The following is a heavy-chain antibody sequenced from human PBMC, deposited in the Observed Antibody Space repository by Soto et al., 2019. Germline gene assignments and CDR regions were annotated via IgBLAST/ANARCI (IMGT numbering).Heavy chain of an antibody. V-gene: IGHV4-4*07. CDR2: IYATGTT. CDR1: GASISGFY. D-gene: IGHD6-19*01. Sequence: SETLSLTCTVSGASISGFYWSWIRKSAGKGLEWIGRIYATGTTDYNPSLKSRVMMSVDTSKKQFSLKLRSVTAADTAVYYCARHPGIAVAGTVPSKGMDVWGQGTTVTVSS. CDR3: ARHPGIAVAGTVPSKGMDV. J-gene: IGHJ6*02.